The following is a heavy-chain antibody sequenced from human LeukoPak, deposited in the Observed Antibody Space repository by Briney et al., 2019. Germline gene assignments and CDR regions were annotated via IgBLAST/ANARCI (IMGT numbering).Heavy chain of an antibody. CDR1: GYTFTNYF. V-gene: IGHV1-46*01. Sequence: ASVKVSCKASGYTFTNYFIHWVRQAPGQGLEWMGIINPSGGSTRYAEKFQGTITMIRDTSTSTVYMDLRSLRSEDTAVYYCAVAYSYGRDTFDIWGQGTMVTVTS. CDR3: AVAYSYGRDTFDI. J-gene: IGHJ3*02. CDR2: INPSGGST. D-gene: IGHD5-18*01.